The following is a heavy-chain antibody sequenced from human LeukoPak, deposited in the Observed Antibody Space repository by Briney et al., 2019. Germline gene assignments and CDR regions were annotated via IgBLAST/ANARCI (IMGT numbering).Heavy chain of an antibody. CDR3: VRDRELNY. CDR1: GGSINNYY. Sequence: SETLSLTCTVSGGSINNYYWNWIRQAPGKALEWIGYINYSGSTNYNPSLKSRVTISVDTSNNQFSLKLSSVIAADTAVYYCVRDRELNYWGQGILVTVSS. D-gene: IGHD5-24*01. J-gene: IGHJ4*02. V-gene: IGHV4-59*01. CDR2: INYSGST.